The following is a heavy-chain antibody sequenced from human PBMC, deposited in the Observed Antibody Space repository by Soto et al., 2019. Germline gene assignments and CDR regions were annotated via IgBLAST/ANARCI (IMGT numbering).Heavy chain of an antibody. CDR2: IIPIFGTA. CDR3: ARASTDMGDHRPFDY. J-gene: IGHJ4*02. D-gene: IGHD1-1*01. V-gene: IGHV1-69*12. CDR1: GGTFSSYA. Sequence: QVQLVQSGAEVKKPGSSVKVSCKASGGTFSSYAISWVRQAPGQGLEWMGGIIPIFGTANYAQKFQGRVTVTAVDSTSTAYMELNSPRSEDTAVYSCARASTDMGDHRPFDYWGQGTLVTVSS.